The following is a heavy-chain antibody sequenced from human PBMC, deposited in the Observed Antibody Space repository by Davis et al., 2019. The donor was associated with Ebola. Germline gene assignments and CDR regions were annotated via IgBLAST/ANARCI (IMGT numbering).Heavy chain of an antibody. J-gene: IGHJ3*02. V-gene: IGHV4-59*01. Sequence: SETLSLTCTVSGGSMSSYYWSWFRQTPGKGLEWIGYVSSSGSTNYNSSLESRVTISVDTSKNQFSLKLRSVTAADTAVYYCARTRSVTFDAFDIWGQGTMVTVSS. D-gene: IGHD4-17*01. CDR2: VSSSGST. CDR3: ARTRSVTFDAFDI. CDR1: GGSMSSYY.